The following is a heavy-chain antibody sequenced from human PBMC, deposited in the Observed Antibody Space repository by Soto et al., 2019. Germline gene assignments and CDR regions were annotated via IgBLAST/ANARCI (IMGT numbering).Heavy chain of an antibody. CDR3: ARLSPMTIAGSAYYHSLDV. Sequence: PSETLSLTCTVSDDSITRYYWSWIRLPPGKGLEWIGHTHYSGSTNYIPSLQSRVTMSVDTSKNQFSLNLRSVTAADTAMYYCARLSPMTIAGSAYYHSLDVWGQGAPVTVSS. CDR2: THYSGST. V-gene: IGHV4-59*12. D-gene: IGHD3-10*01. CDR1: DDSITRYY. J-gene: IGHJ6*02.